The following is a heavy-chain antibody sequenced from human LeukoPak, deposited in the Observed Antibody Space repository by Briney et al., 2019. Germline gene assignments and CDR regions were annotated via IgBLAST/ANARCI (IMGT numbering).Heavy chain of an antibody. V-gene: IGHV4-34*01. CDR2: INHSGST. CDR3: ARRVGLGPNWFDP. Sequence: PSETLSLTCTVSGGSISSYYWSWIRQPPGKGLEWIGEINHSGSTNYNPSLKSRVTISVDTSKNQFSLKLSSVTAADTAVYYCARRVGLGPNWFDPWGQGTLVTVSS. J-gene: IGHJ5*02. CDR1: GGSISSYY. D-gene: IGHD6-19*01.